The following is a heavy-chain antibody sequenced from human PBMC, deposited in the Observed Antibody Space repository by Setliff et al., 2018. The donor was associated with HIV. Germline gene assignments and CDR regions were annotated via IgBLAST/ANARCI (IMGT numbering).Heavy chain of an antibody. CDR1: GGTFSTNA. V-gene: IGHV1-69*10. CDR2: IIPLLGKA. Sequence: GASVKVSCKASGGTFSTNAVSWVRQAPGQGLEWMGGIIPLLGKANYAQKFQGRVTITADESTSTVYMELSSLRSADTAVYYCARGTGIAVAGTDYWGQGTLVTVSS. D-gene: IGHD6-19*01. CDR3: ARGTGIAVAGTDY. J-gene: IGHJ4*02.